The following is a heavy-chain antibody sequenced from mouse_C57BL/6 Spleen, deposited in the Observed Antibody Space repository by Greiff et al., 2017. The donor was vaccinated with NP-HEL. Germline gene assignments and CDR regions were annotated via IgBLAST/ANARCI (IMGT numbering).Heavy chain of an antibody. J-gene: IGHJ2*01. V-gene: IGHV6-3*01. D-gene: IGHD1-1*01. Sequence: EVKLEESGGGLVQPGGSMKLSCVASGFTFSNYWMNWVRQSPEKGLEWVAQIRLKSDNYATHYAESVKGRFTISRDDSKSSVYLQMNNLRAEDTGIYYCTGGATVVATPFDYWGQGTTLTVSS. CDR3: TGGATVVATPFDY. CDR2: IRLKSDNYAT. CDR1: GFTFSNYW.